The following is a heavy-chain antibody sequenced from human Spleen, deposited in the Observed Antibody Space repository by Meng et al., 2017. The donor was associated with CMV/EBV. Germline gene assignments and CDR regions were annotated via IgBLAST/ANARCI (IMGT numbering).Heavy chain of an antibody. V-gene: IGHV4-34*01. J-gene: IGHJ5*02. CDR3: ARDPLTGISS. CDR2: INHSGST. Sequence: SETLSLTCGVYGVSLSGYYWTWIRQPPGKGLEWIGEINHSGSTNYNPSLKSRVTISVDTSKNQFSLKLSSVTAADTAVYYCARDPLTGISSWGQGTRVTVS. CDR1: GVSLSGYY. D-gene: IGHD7-27*01.